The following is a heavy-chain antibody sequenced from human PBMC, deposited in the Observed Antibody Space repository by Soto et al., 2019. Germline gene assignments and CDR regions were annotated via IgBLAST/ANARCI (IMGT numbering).Heavy chain of an antibody. CDR2: FDPEDGET. D-gene: IGHD2-8*01. CDR1: GYTLTELS. Sequence: ASVKVSCKVSGYTLTELSMHWVRQAPGKGLEWMGGFDPEDGETIYAQKFQGRVTMTEDTSTDTAYMELSSLRSEGTAVYYCARDHSPFVLMVYATYWGQGTQVTVSS. CDR3: ARDHSPFVLMVYATY. J-gene: IGHJ4*02. V-gene: IGHV1-24*01.